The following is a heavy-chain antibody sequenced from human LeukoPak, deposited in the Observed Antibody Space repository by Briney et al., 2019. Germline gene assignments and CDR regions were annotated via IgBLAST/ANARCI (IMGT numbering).Heavy chain of an antibody. J-gene: IGHJ4*02. V-gene: IGHV4-39*01. CDR3: ARSYGRFGELSFDY. CDR2: IYYSGST. D-gene: IGHD3-10*01. CDR1: GGSISSSSYY. Sequence: PSETLSLTYTVSGGSISSSSYYWGWIRQPPGKGLEWIGSIYYSGSTYCNPSLKSRVTISVDTSKNQFSLKLSSVTAADTAVYYCARSYGRFGELSFDYWGQGTLVTVSS.